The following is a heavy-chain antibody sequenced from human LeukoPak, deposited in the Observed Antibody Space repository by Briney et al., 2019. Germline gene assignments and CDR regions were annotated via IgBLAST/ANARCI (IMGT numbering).Heavy chain of an antibody. J-gene: IGHJ4*02. CDR3: AKPWYSSSSLSDY. V-gene: IGHV3-23*01. CDR1: GFTFSSYA. D-gene: IGHD6-6*01. CDR2: ISGSGGST. Sequence: GGSLRLSCAASGFTFSSYAMSWVRQAPGKGLEWVSAISGSGGSTYYADSVKGRSTISRDNSKNTLSMQMNSLRAEDTAVYYCAKPWYSSSSLSDYWGQGTLVTVSS.